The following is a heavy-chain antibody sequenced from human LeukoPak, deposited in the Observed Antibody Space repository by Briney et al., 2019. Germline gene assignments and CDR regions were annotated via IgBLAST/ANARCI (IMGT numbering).Heavy chain of an antibody. J-gene: IGHJ4*02. CDR1: GGSISNGSYY. Sequence: TLSRTCTVSGGSISNGSYYWSWIRQPAGRGLEWIGRIYTSESTNYNPSLKSRVTISVDTSKNQLSLKLSSVTAADTAVYYCARETWSYSSTKGGWASNYFDYWGQGTLVTVSS. V-gene: IGHV4-61*02. D-gene: IGHD6-19*01. CDR3: ARETWSYSSTKGGWASNYFDY. CDR2: IYTSEST.